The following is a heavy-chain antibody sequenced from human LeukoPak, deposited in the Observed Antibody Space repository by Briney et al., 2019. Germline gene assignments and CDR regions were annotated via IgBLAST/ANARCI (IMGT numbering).Heavy chain of an antibody. CDR3: ARHSYCSSTSCYRFFDY. V-gene: IGHV5-51*01. D-gene: IGHD2-2*01. J-gene: IGHJ4*02. CDR2: IYPGDSDT. Sequence: GESLKISCKGSGYSFTSYRIGWVRQMPGKGLEWMGIIYPGDSDTRYSPSFQGQVTISADKSISTAYLQWSSLKASDTAMYYCARHSYCSSTSCYRFFDYWGQGTLVTVSS. CDR1: GYSFTSYR.